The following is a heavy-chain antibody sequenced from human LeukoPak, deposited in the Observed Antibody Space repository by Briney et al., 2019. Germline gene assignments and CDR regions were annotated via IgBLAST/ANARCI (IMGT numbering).Heavy chain of an antibody. D-gene: IGHD6-19*01. CDR1: GGSISSGGYY. Sequence: SQTLSLTCTVSGGSISSGGYYWSWIRQHPGKGLEWIGYIYYSGSTYYNPSLKSRVTISADTSKNQFSLKLSSVTAADTAVYYCARWYSSGWSHDYWGQGTLVTVSS. V-gene: IGHV4-31*03. CDR2: IYYSGST. CDR3: ARWYSSGWSHDY. J-gene: IGHJ4*02.